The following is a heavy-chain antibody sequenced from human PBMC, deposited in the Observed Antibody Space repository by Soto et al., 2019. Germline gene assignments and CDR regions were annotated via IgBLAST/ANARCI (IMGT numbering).Heavy chain of an antibody. Sequence: GGSLRLSCSASGFTFSNYDMVWVRQAPGKGLEWVSSISSSSSYIYYADSVKGRFTISRDNAKNSLYLQMNSLRAEDTAVYYCARGGSDSFDYWGQGTLVTVSS. CDR3: ARGGSDSFDY. V-gene: IGHV3-21*01. J-gene: IGHJ4*02. D-gene: IGHD5-12*01. CDR2: ISSSSSYI. CDR1: GFTFSNYD.